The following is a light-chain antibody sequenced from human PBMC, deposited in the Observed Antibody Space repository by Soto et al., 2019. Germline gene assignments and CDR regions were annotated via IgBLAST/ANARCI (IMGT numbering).Light chain of an antibody. J-gene: IGKJ3*01. CDR3: QQSYTAVFT. Sequence: GLQSGVPSRFSGSGSETDLTLTINNLQPEEFATYYCQQSYTAVFTFGPGTKVDIK. V-gene: IGKV1-39*01.